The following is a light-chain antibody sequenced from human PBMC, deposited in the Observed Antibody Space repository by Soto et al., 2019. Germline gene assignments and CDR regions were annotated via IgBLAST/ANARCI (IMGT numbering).Light chain of an antibody. CDR2: TAS. V-gene: IGKV1-12*01. Sequence: DIQMTQSPSSVSASVGDRVTITCRASLGISSLLAWYQQKPGKAPNLLIHTASSLQSGVPSRFSGSGSGTDFTLTIRSLQPEDFATYYCQQANSFPLTFVGGTKVEIK. J-gene: IGKJ4*01. CDR1: LGISSL. CDR3: QQANSFPLT.